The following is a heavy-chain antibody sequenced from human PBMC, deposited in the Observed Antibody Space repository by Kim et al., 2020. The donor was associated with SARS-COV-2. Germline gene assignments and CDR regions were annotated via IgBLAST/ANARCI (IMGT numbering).Heavy chain of an antibody. V-gene: IGHV4-4*07. CDR3: ARGTLLWFGGGRFDP. CDR1: GGSISSYY. CDR2: IYTSGST. J-gene: IGHJ5*02. Sequence: SETLSLTCTVSGGSISSYYWSWIRQPAGKGLEWIGRIYTSGSTNYNPSLKSRVTMSVDTSKNQFSLKLSSVAAADTAVYYCARGTLLWFGGGRFDPWGQGTLVTVSS. D-gene: IGHD3-10*01.